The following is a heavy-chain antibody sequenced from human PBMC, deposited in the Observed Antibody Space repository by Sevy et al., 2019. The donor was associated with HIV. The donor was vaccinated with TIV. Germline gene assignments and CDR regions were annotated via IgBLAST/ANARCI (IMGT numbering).Heavy chain of an antibody. J-gene: IGHJ6*02. D-gene: IGHD5-12*01. V-gene: IGHV3-13*01. CDR1: GFTFSKYD. CDR3: ARGGPEGYYYYGLDV. Sequence: GGSLILSCAASGFTFSKYDMHWVRHVSGKSLEWVSGIGYAGDIYYLDSVKGRFTISRENAKNSLYLEMNSLRAGDTALYYCARGGPEGYYYYGLDVWGQGTLVTVSS. CDR2: IGYAGDI.